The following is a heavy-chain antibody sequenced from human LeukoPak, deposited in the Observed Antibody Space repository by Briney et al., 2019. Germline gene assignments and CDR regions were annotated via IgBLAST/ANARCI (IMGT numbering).Heavy chain of an antibody. CDR1: GYTFTIYD. Sequence: VSVKISCKASGYTFTIYDINRVRQPTGQGLESLGCMSPNSCKTSYAQKFQGRVSTTRNTYKSTANMELSSLRSEDTAVYYCARGGGKGVATMEYDNWGQGTLVTVSS. CDR3: ARGGGKGVATMEYDN. CDR2: MSPNSCKT. J-gene: IGHJ4*02. V-gene: IGHV1-8*03. D-gene: IGHD5-12*01.